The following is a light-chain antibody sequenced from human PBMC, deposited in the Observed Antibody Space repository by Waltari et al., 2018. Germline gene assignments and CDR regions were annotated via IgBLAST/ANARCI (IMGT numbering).Light chain of an antibody. Sequence: DIQMTQSPSTLSASVGDRVTITCRASQSISNRLAWYQQRPGKAPKLLIYKASSLESGVPSRFSGSGSGTEFTLTITSLQPDDFATYYCQLYNSYSYTFGQGTKLEIK. J-gene: IGKJ2*01. CDR3: QLYNSYSYT. CDR2: KAS. CDR1: QSISNR. V-gene: IGKV1-5*03.